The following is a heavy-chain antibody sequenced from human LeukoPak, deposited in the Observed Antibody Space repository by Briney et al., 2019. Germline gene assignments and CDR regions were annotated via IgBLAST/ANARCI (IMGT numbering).Heavy chain of an antibody. CDR1: GFDFSRYS. Sequence: GGSLRLSCAASGFDFSRYSMNWVRQAPGKGLEWVSAISPWSDYIYYVDSVKGRFTISRDYAKNSLYLQMNSLRAEDTALYHCARRTASYDKKEAFDYWGQGTLVTVSS. J-gene: IGHJ4*02. V-gene: IGHV3-21*04. CDR3: ARRTASYDKKEAFDY. D-gene: IGHD3-3*01. CDR2: ISPWSDYI.